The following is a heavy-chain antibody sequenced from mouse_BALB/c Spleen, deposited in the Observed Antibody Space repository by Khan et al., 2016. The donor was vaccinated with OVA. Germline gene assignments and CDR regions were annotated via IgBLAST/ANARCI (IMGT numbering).Heavy chain of an antibody. CDR2: IRSDGDS. V-gene: IGHV3-6*01. D-gene: IGHD3-1*01. CDR1: GYSITSGYF. CDR3: ARGGSSGPAWVAY. Sequence: EVQLQESGPGLVKPTQSLSLTCSVTGYSITSGYFWNWIRQFPGNKLEWMGYIRSDGDSNYNPSLKNRISITRDTSKNQFFLKLNSVTPEDTATYYCARGGSSGPAWVAYWGQGTLVTVSA. J-gene: IGHJ3*01.